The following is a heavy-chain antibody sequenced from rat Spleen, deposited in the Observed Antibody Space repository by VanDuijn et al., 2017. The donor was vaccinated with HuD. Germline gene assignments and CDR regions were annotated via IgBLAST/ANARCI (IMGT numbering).Heavy chain of an antibody. J-gene: IGHJ3*01. CDR1: GFTFNNYW. D-gene: IGHD3-4*01. Sequence: EVQLVESGGGLVQPGRSLKLSCVASGFTFNNYWMTWIRQAPTKGLEWVASISPNGGSTYYRDSVKGRFTISRDNAKSTLYLQMDSLRSEDTATCYCATLTPLFAYWGQGTLVTVSS. V-gene: IGHV5-31*01. CDR2: ISPNGGST. CDR3: ATLTPLFAY.